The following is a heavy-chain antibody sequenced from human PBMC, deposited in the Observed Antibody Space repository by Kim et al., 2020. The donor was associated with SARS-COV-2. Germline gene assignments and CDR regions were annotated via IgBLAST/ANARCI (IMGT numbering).Heavy chain of an antibody. CDR2: ISGSGGST. Sequence: GGSLRLSCAASGFTFSSYAMSWVRQAPGKGLEWVSAISGSGGSTYYADSVKGRFTISRDNSKNTLYLQMNSLRAEDTAVYYCAKDKAQAAAGRGDFDYWGQGTLVTVSS. D-gene: IGHD6-13*01. CDR1: GFTFSSYA. J-gene: IGHJ4*02. V-gene: IGHV3-23*01. CDR3: AKDKAQAAAGRGDFDY.